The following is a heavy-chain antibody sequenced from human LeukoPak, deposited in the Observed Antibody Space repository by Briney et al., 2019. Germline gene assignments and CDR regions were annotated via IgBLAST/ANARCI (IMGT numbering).Heavy chain of an antibody. V-gene: IGHV3-30*18. D-gene: IGHD4-17*01. CDR2: ISYDGSNK. J-gene: IGHJ4*02. Sequence: PGGSLRLSCAASGFTFSSYGMHWVRQAPGRGLEWVAVISYDGSNKYYADSVKGRFTISRDNSKNTLYLQMNSLRAEDTAVYHCAKETVTTWKYFDYWGQGTLVTVSS. CDR3: AKETVTTWKYFDY. CDR1: GFTFSSYG.